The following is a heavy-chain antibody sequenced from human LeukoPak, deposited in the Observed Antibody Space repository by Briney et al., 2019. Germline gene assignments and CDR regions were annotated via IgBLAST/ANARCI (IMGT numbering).Heavy chain of an antibody. CDR1: GGSFSGYY. V-gene: IGHV4-34*01. CDR2: INHSGST. J-gene: IGHJ5*02. Sequence: SSETLSLTCAVYGGSFSGYYWSWIRQPPGKGLEWIGEINHSGSTNYNPCLKSRVTISVDTSKNQFSLKLSSVTAADTAVYYCAGGGGSSWYRWFDPWGQGTLVTVSS. D-gene: IGHD6-13*01. CDR3: AGGGGSSWYRWFDP.